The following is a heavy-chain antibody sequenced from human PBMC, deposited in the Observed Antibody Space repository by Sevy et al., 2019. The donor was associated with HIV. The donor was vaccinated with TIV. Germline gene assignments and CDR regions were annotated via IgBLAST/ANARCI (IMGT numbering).Heavy chain of an antibody. CDR3: ATGSGELDH. Sequence: SETLSLTCLVSGGSITNWYFNWVRQPAGKGLEWIGRIYTTGRFDSNPSLKSRVTMSLDTSNNQVSLRLSSLTAADTAVYYCATGSGELDHWGQGSLVTVSS. V-gene: IGHV4-4*07. J-gene: IGHJ4*02. CDR1: GGSITNWY. D-gene: IGHD1-26*01. CDR2: IYTTGRF.